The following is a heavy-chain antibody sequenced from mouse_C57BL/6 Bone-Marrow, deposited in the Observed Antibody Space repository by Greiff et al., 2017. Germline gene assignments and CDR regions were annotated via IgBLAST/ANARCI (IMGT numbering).Heavy chain of an antibody. CDR3: ASQPNYYAMDY. D-gene: IGHD6-1*01. J-gene: IGHJ4*01. Sequence: QVQLQQSGPGLVQPSQSLSITCTVSGFSLTSYGVHWVRQSPGKGLEWLGVIWSGGSTDYNAAFISRLSISKDNSKSQVFFKLNSLQADDTAIYYCASQPNYYAMDYWGQGTSVTVSS. CDR1: GFSLTSYG. CDR2: IWSGGST. V-gene: IGHV2-2*01.